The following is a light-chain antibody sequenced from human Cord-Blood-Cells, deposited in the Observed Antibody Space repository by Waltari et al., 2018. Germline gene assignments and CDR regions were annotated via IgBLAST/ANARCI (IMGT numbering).Light chain of an antibody. CDR3: QQNYSTPWT. CDR1: QSVLYSSNNKNY. Sequence: DIVMTQPPDPLAVALGERATINCKSSQSVLYSSNNKNYLAWYQQKPGQTPKLLIYWASTRESGVPDRFSGSGSVTDFTLTISSLQAEDVAVYNCQQNYSTPWTFGQGTKVDIK. V-gene: IGKV4-1*01. CDR2: WAS. J-gene: IGKJ1*01.